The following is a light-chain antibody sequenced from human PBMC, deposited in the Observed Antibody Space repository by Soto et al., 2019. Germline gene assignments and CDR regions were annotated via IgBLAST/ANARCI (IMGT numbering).Light chain of an antibody. CDR1: QSVSSY. CDR3: QQRSNWPPYT. V-gene: IGKV3-11*01. Sequence: EIVLTQPPATLSLSPGERATLSCRASQSVSSYLAWYQQKPGQAPRLLIYDASNRATGIPARFSGSGSRTDFTLTISSLEPEYFAVYYCQQRSNWPPYTFGQGTKLEIK. J-gene: IGKJ2*01. CDR2: DAS.